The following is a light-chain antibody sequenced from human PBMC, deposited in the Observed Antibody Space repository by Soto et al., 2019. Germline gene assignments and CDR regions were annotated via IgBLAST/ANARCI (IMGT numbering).Light chain of an antibody. J-gene: IGKJ1*01. CDR1: QSVSSSY. V-gene: IGKV3-20*01. CDR2: GAS. Sequence: EIVLTQSPGTLSLSPGERATLSCRASQSVSSSYLAWYQQKPGQAPRLLIYGASSRATGIPDRFSGSWSGTDFTLTISRLEPEDFAVYYCQQYGSSWTFGQGTKVEI. CDR3: QQYGSSWT.